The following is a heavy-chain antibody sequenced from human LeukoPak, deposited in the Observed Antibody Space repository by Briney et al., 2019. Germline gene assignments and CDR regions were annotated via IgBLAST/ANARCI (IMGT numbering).Heavy chain of an antibody. Sequence: PSETLSLTCAVSGGSISSSNWWSWVRQPPGKGLEWIGEIYHSGSTNYNPSLKSRVTISVDKSKNQFSLKLSSVTAADTAVYYCARDGGIVGATVYFDYWGQGTLVTVSS. J-gene: IGHJ4*02. D-gene: IGHD1-26*01. CDR2: IYHSGST. CDR3: ARDGGIVGATVYFDY. V-gene: IGHV4-4*02. CDR1: GGSISSSNW.